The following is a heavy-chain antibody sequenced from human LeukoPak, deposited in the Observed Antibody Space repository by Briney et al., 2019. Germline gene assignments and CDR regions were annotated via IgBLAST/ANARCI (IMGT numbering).Heavy chain of an antibody. CDR1: GFIFSSYA. CDR3: AKGRGGLAPFDY. J-gene: IGHJ4*02. Sequence: GGSLRLSCGASGFIFSSYAMSWVRQAPGKGLEWVSAISGSSGSAYYTDSVKGRYTISRDNAKNTLHLEMNSLRAEDTAVYYCAKGRGGLAPFDYWGQGTLVTVSP. D-gene: IGHD3-3*01. CDR2: ISGSSGSA. V-gene: IGHV3-23*01.